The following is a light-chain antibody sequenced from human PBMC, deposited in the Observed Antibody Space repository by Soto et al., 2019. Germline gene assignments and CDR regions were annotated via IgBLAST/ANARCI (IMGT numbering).Light chain of an antibody. Sequence: EIVLTQSPGTLSLSPGERATLSCRASQSVSSTYVAWYQQKSGQAPRLLIYGASSRATGIPDRFSGSGSGTDFTLTISRLEPEDFAVYYCHQYDTWPKTFGQGTRLEI. CDR2: GAS. CDR3: HQYDTWPKT. J-gene: IGKJ5*01. CDR1: QSVSSTY. V-gene: IGKV3-20*01.